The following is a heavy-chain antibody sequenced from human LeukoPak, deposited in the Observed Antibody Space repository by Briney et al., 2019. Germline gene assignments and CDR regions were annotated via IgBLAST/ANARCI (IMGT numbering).Heavy chain of an antibody. CDR2: IYISGST. Sequence: SETLSLTCTDSGESISSHYWSWIRQPAGKGLEWIGRIYISGSTTYSPSLKSRLTLSLDTSKNQFSLNLSSVTAADTAVYYCARDSGLTTGPFDIWGQGTMVTVSS. CDR1: GESISSHY. V-gene: IGHV4-4*07. D-gene: IGHD1-14*01. CDR3: ARDSGLTTGPFDI. J-gene: IGHJ3*02.